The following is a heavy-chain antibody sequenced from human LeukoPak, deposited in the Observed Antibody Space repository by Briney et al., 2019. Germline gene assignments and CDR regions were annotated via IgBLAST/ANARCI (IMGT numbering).Heavy chain of an antibody. V-gene: IGHV4-4*07. CDR2: IYTSGST. J-gene: IGHJ3*02. D-gene: IGHD2-21*02. CDR1: GGSISSYY. Sequence: SETLSLTCTVSGGSISSYYWSWIRQPAGKGLEWIGRIYTSGSTNYNPSLKSRVTMSVDTSKNQFSLKLSSVTAADTAVYYCASLAFWGGDFFPDAFNIGAKGKRSPFFQ. CDR3: ASLAFWGGDFFPDAFN.